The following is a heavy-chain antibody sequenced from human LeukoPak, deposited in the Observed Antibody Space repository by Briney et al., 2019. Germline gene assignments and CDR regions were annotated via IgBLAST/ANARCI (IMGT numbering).Heavy chain of an antibody. CDR2: IWNGGTNK. Sequence: PGGSLRLSCAASGFTFSNYGMHWVRQAPGKGLEWVAVIWNGGTNKNYADSVKERFTISRDNSKNTLYLQMNNLRAEDTAVYYCARDEGADAPMDVWGQGTTVTVSS. V-gene: IGHV3-33*01. CDR3: ARDEGADAPMDV. J-gene: IGHJ6*02. CDR1: GFTFSNYG. D-gene: IGHD1-26*01.